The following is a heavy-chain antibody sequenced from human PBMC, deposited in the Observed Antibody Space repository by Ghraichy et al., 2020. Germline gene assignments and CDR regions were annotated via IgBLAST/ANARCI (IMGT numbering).Heavy chain of an antibody. CDR2: INPNSGGT. J-gene: IGHJ2*01. CDR3: AREAGGVTNPWYFDL. Sequence: ASVKVSCKASGYTFTGYYMHWVRQAPGQGLEWMGWINPNSGGTNYAQKFQGRVTMTRDTSISTAYMELSRLRSDDTAVYYCAREAGGVTNPWYFDLWGRGTLVTVSS. V-gene: IGHV1-2*02. CDR1: GYTFTGYY. D-gene: IGHD4-17*01.